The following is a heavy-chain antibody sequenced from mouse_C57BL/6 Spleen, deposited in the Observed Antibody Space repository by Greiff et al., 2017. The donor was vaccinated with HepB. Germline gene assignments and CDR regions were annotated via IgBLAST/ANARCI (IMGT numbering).Heavy chain of an antibody. V-gene: IGHV3-2*02. CDR1: GYSITSGYG. CDR2: ISYSGST. J-gene: IGHJ2*01. CDR3: ARTARIKY. D-gene: IGHD1-2*01. Sequence: EVQLQESGPGLVKPSQSLSLTCTVTGYSITSGYGWNWIRQFPGKKLEWMGYISYSGSTNYNPSLKIRISITRDTSKNQFFLQLNSVTTEDTATYYCARTARIKYWGQGTTLTVSS.